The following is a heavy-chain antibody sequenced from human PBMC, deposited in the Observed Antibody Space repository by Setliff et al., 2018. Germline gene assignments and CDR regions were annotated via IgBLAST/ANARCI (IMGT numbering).Heavy chain of an antibody. Sequence: GASVKVSCKASGYTFTSYYMHWVRQAPGQGLEWMGGIIPIFGTTNYAQRFQGRVTITTDESTSTAYMELSSLRSEDTAVYYCARERGDIVTTTSYYYYLDVWGKGTTVTVSS. CDR3: ARERGDIVTTTSYYYYLDV. CDR2: IIPIFGTT. D-gene: IGHD5-12*01. J-gene: IGHJ6*03. CDR1: GYTFTSYY. V-gene: IGHV1-69*05.